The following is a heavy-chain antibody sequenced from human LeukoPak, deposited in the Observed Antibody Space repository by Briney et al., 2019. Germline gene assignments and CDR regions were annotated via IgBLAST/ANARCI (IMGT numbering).Heavy chain of an antibody. CDR1: GGSISSYY. CDR2: IYYSGST. D-gene: IGHD1-14*01. V-gene: IGHV4-59*01. CDR3: ARDTTAAFFFDY. J-gene: IGHJ4*02. Sequence: PSETLSLTCTVSGGSISSYYWSWIRQPPGKGLEWIGYIYYSGSTNYNPSLKSRVTISVDTSKNQFSLKLSSVTAVDTAVYYCARDTTAAFFFDYWGQGTLVTVSS.